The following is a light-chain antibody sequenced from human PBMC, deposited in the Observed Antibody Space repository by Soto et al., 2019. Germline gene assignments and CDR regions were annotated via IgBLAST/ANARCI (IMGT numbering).Light chain of an antibody. CDR1: QGISSW. CDR3: QQTNSFPLT. CDR2: DAS. J-gene: IGKJ4*01. Sequence: DIQMTQSPPSVSASVGDRVTITCRASQGISSWLVWYQQKQGKAPKLLIDDASSLQSGVPSRFSGSGSGTDFTLTISSLQPEDFATYYCQQTNSFPLTFGGGTKVDI. V-gene: IGKV1D-12*01.